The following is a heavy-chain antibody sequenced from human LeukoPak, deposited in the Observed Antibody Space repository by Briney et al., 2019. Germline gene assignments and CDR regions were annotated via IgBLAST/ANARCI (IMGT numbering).Heavy chain of an antibody. CDR1: GGSFSGYY. Sequence: ASETLSLTCAVYGGSFSGYYWSWIRQHPGKGLEWIGYIYYSGSTYYNPSLKSRVTISVDTSKNQFSLKLSSVTAADTAVYYCARDLERHNWFDPWGQGTLVTVSS. CDR2: IYYSGST. V-gene: IGHV4-31*11. CDR3: ARDLERHNWFDP. D-gene: IGHD1-1*01. J-gene: IGHJ5*02.